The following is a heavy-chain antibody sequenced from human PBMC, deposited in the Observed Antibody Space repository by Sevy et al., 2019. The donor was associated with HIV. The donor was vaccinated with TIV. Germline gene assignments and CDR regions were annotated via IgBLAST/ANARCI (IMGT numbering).Heavy chain of an antibody. D-gene: IGHD6-13*01. Sequence: GSLRLSCAASGFTFSSYGMHWVRQAPGKGLEWVEVIWYDGSNKYYADSVKGRFTISRDYSKNTLYLQMNSLRAEDTVQYYCARASSSWNPPDYWGQGTLVTVSS. CDR1: GFTFSSYG. CDR2: IWYDGSNK. J-gene: IGHJ4*02. V-gene: IGHV3-33*01. CDR3: ARASSSWNPPDY.